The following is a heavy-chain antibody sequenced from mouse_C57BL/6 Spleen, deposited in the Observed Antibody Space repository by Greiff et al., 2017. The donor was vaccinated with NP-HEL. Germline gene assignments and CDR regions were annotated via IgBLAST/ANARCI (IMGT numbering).Heavy chain of an antibody. J-gene: IGHJ1*03. V-gene: IGHV1-82*01. CDR2: IYPGDGDT. CDR1: GYAFSSSW. CDR3: ARDALVLRYWYFDV. D-gene: IGHD1-1*01. Sequence: VQLQQSGPELVKPGASVKISCKASGYAFSSSWMNWVKQRPGKGLEWIGRIYPGDGDTNYNGKFKGKATLTADKSSSTAYMQLSSLTSEDSAVYFCARDALVLRYWYFDVWGTGTTLTVSS.